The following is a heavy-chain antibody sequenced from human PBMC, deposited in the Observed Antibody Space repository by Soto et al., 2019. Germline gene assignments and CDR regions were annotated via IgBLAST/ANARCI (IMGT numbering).Heavy chain of an antibody. CDR1: GGSISSSSYY. CDR2: IYYSGST. Sequence: SETLSLTCTVSGGSISSSSYYWGWIRQPPGKGLEWIGSIYYSGSTYYNPSLKSRVTISVDTSKNQFSLKLSSVTAADTAVYYCARHRGSPIYDILTGDFDYWGQGTLVTVSS. V-gene: IGHV4-39*01. D-gene: IGHD3-9*01. J-gene: IGHJ4*02. CDR3: ARHRGSPIYDILTGDFDY.